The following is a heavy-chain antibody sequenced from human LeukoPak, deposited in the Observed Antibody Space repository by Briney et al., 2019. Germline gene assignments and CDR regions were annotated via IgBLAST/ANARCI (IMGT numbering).Heavy chain of an antibody. Sequence: GGSLRLSCAASGFNFSTYAMSWVRQAPGKGLEWVSSISGSGGSTYYADSVKGRFTISRDNSKNTLYLQMNSLRVEDTAVYYCANGGLWLPTRTDWGQGTLVTVSS. CDR2: ISGSGGST. D-gene: IGHD5-18*01. V-gene: IGHV3-23*01. CDR3: ANGGLWLPTRTD. CDR1: GFNFSTYA. J-gene: IGHJ4*02.